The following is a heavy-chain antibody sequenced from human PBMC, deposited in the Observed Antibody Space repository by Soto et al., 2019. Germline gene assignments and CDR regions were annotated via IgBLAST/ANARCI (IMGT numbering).Heavy chain of an antibody. V-gene: IGHV4-4*09. CDR3: ARVNSDTSGSFYVDS. Sequence: LSLTCTVSGGSISNYYWNWIRQSPGKGLEYIGHIYTSGSTNYNPSLKSRVTISADTSKNQFSLNLSSVTVADTAVYYCARVNSDTSGSFYVDSWGHVTLVTVS. CDR2: IYTSGST. CDR1: GGSISNYY. D-gene: IGHD3-22*01. J-gene: IGHJ4*01.